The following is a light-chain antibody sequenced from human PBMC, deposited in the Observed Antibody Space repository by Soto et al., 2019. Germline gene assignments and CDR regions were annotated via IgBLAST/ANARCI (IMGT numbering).Light chain of an antibody. V-gene: IGLV2-14*01. Sequence: QSALTQPASVSGSPGQSITISCTGTSSDIGYYDYVSWYQHHSGKAPKLIIYEVNNRPSGVSNRFSGSKSVNTASLTISGLQAEDEADYYCSSHSSRSAYYVFGNGTKVTV. CDR2: EVN. CDR1: SSDIGYYDY. CDR3: SSHSSRSAYYV. J-gene: IGLJ1*01.